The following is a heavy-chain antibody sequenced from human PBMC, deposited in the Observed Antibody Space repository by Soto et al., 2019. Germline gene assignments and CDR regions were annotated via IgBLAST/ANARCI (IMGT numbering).Heavy chain of an antibody. CDR3: ARIALYCSGGSCLYFDF. CDR2: INPKSGAT. D-gene: IGHD2-15*01. Sequence: GASVKVSCKASGYTFTDHYFHWVRQAPGQGLEWMGWINPKSGATKYAQKFQGWVTMTRDTSISTAYMELSRLKSDDTAVYYCARIALYCSGGSCLYFDFWGQGTLVTVSS. CDR1: GYTFTDHY. V-gene: IGHV1-2*04. J-gene: IGHJ4*02.